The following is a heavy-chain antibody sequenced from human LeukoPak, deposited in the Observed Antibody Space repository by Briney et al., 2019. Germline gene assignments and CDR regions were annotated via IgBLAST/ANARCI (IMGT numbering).Heavy chain of an antibody. J-gene: IGHJ4*01. CDR1: GFTFSIYG. CDR2: VGSDGSNK. D-gene: IGHD3-10*01. V-gene: IGHV3-30*02. CDR3: AKDPGYYGSGTYPTLFDY. Sequence: GGSLRLSCAASGFTFSIYGMHWVRQAPGKGLEWGTFVGSDGSNKYYADSVKGRFTISRDNPKNTLYLQMNSLRAEDTAMYYCAKDPGYYGSGTYPTLFDYWGQEPWSPSPQ.